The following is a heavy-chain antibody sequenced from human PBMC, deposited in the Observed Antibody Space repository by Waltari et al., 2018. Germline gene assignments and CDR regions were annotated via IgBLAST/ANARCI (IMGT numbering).Heavy chain of an antibody. CDR2: IYTSGST. CDR3: ARWGLRYFDSPPGYFDY. V-gene: IGHV4-4*09. J-gene: IGHJ4*02. D-gene: IGHD3-9*01. Sequence: QVQLQESGPGLVKPSETLSLTCTVSGGSISSYYWSWLRQPPGKGLAWIGYIYTSGSTNYNPSLKSRVTISVDTSKNQFSLKLSSVTAADTAVYYCARWGLRYFDSPPGYFDYWGQGTLVTVSS. CDR1: GGSISSYY.